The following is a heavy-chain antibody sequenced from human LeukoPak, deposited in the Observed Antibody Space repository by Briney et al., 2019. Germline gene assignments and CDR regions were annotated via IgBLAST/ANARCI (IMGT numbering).Heavy chain of an antibody. CDR3: ARGPSSSWSQLDDY. V-gene: IGHV4-59*08. Sequence: SETLSLTCTVSGGSISSYYWSWIRQPPGKGLEWIGYIYYSGSTNYNPSLKGRVTISVDTSKNQFSLKLSSVTAADTAVYYCARGPSSSWSQLDDYWGQGTLVTVSS. J-gene: IGHJ4*02. CDR2: IYYSGST. CDR1: GGSISSYY. D-gene: IGHD6-13*01.